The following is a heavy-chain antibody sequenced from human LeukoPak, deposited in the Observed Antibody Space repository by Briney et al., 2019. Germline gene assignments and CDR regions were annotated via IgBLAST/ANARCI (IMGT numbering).Heavy chain of an antibody. Sequence: GESLKISRKGSGYSFTSYWIGWVRQMPGKGLEWMGIIYPGDSDTRYSPSFQGQVTISADKSISTAYLQWSSLKASDTAMYYCARHGYDILTGYDYWGQGTLVTVSS. CDR1: GYSFTSYW. J-gene: IGHJ4*02. CDR2: IYPGDSDT. CDR3: ARHGYDILTGYDY. D-gene: IGHD3-9*01. V-gene: IGHV5-51*01.